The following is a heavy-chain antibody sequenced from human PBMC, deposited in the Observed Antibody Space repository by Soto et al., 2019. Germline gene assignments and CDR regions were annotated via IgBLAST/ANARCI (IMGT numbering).Heavy chain of an antibody. J-gene: IGHJ4*02. D-gene: IGHD3-10*01. CDR2: IYHTGHT. Sequence: QVQLQESGPGLVKPSGTLSLTCGVSSGSINSSNWWSWVRQAPGQGLEWIGEIYHTGHTNENWSLQSRVTLSVDKSKNQFSLRLASVTAADTAIYFCAMKGPSDESPLQSWGQGILVTVSS. CDR1: SGSINSSNW. CDR3: AMKGPSDESPLQS. V-gene: IGHV4-4*02.